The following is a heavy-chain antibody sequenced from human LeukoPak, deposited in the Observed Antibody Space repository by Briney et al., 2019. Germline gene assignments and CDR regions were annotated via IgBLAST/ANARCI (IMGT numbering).Heavy chain of an antibody. CDR3: ARVYYGGHFDY. V-gene: IGHV4-34*01. CDR2: INHSGST. Sequence: SETLSLTCAVYGGSFSGYYWSWIRQPPGKGLEWIGEINHSGSTNYNPSLKSRVTISVDTFKNQFSLKLSSVTAADTAVYYCARVYYGGHFDYWGQGTLVTVSS. CDR1: GGSFSGYY. J-gene: IGHJ4*02. D-gene: IGHD4-23*01.